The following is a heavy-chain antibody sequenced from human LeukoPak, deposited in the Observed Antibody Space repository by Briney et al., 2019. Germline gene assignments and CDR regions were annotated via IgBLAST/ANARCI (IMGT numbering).Heavy chain of an antibody. V-gene: IGHV1-69*13. D-gene: IGHD3-22*01. CDR1: GGTFSSYA. J-gene: IGHJ6*02. CDR2: IIPIFGTA. Sequence: SVKVSCKASGGTFSSYAISWVRQAPGQGLEWMGGIIPIFGTANYAQKFQGRVTITADESTSTAYMELSSLRSEDTAVYYCAVYDSTRRGMDVWGQGTTVTVSS. CDR3: AVYDSTRRGMDV.